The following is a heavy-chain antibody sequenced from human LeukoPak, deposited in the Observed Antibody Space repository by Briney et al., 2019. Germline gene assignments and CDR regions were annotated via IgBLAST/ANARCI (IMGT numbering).Heavy chain of an antibody. D-gene: IGHD6-19*01. CDR1: GGSISSYY. J-gene: IGHJ5*02. CDR2: IYYSGST. Sequence: SGTLSLTCTVSGGSISSYYWSWIRQPPGKGLEWIGYIYYSGSTNYNPSLKSRVTISVDTSKNQFSLKLSSVTAADTAVYYCARHPGGVASGWLNWFDPWGQGTLVTVSS. CDR3: ARHPGGVASGWLNWFDP. V-gene: IGHV4-59*01.